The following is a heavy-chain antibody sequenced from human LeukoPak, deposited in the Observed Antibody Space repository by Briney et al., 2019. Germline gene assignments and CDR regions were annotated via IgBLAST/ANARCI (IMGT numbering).Heavy chain of an antibody. Sequence: PSETLSLTCTVSGFSISSGHYWGWVRQPPGAGLEWIGSVYQSGTTYYNPSLKSRFKNQFSLRLSSVTAADTAVYYCARATSFGVVILPFDYWGQGTLVTVSS. CDR3: ARATSFGVVILPFDY. V-gene: IGHV4-38-2*02. J-gene: IGHJ4*02. CDR2: VYQSGTT. CDR1: GFSISSGHY. D-gene: IGHD3-3*01.